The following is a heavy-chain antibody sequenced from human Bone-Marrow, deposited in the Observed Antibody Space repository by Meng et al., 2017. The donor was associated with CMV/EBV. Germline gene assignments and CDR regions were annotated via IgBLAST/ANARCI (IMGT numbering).Heavy chain of an antibody. D-gene: IGHD4-11*01. CDR3: ARDSNHNYYYYYGMDV. CDR1: GFTFSSYW. CDR2: IWYDGSNK. Sequence: GESLKISCAASGFTFSSYWMHWVRQAPGKGLEWVAVIWYDGSNKYYADSVKGRFTISRDNAKNSLYLQMNSLRAEDTAVYYCARDSNHNYYYYYGMDVWGQGTTVTVSS. J-gene: IGHJ6*02. V-gene: IGHV3-33*08.